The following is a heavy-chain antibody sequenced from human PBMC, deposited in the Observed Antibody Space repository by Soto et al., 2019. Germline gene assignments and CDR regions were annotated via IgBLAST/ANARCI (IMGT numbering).Heavy chain of an antibody. D-gene: IGHD3-22*01. CDR1: GFAFTTYA. CDR3: AKAIVVVISPGFYFDY. V-gene: IGHV3-23*01. Sequence: PGGSLRLSCAASGFAFTTYAMSWVRQAPGKGLGWVSGISGSGGSTYYADSVKGRFTISRDNSKNTLYLQMNSLRAEDTAVYYCAKAIVVVISPGFYFDYWGQGTLVTVSS. J-gene: IGHJ4*02. CDR2: ISGSGGST.